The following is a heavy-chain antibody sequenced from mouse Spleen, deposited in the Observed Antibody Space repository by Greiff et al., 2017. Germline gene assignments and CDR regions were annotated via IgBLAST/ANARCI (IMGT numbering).Heavy chain of an antibody. CDR1: GYTFTSYW. CDR3: ARSTMITWYFDV. D-gene: IGHD2-4*01. Sequence: QVQLQQPGAELVKPGASVKLSCKASGYTFTSYWMQWVKQRPGQGLEWIGEIDPSDSYTNYNQKFKGKATLTVDTSSSTAYMQLSSLTSEDSAVYYCARSTMITWYFDVWGAGTTVTVSS. V-gene: IGHV1-50*01. CDR2: IDPSDSYT. J-gene: IGHJ1*01.